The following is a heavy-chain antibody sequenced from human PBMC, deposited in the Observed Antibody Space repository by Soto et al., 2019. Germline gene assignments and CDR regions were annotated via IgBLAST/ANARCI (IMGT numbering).Heavy chain of an antibody. CDR3: ARHISNYYYYYYMDV. CDR2: IYYSGST. J-gene: IGHJ6*03. CDR1: GGSISSSSYY. V-gene: IGHV4-39*01. Sequence: PSETLSLTCTVSGGSISSSSYYWGWIRQPPGKGLEGIGSIYYSGSTYYNPSLKSRVTISVDTSKTQFSLKLSSVTAADRAVYYCARHISNYYYYYYMDVWGKGTTVT.